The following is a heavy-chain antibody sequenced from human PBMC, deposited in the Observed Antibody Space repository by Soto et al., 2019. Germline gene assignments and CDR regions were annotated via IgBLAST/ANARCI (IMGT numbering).Heavy chain of an antibody. V-gene: IGHV1-69*12. D-gene: IGHD2-2*01. CDR1: GGTFSSYA. CDR2: IIPIFGTA. CDR3: ARSLTVGMPPRSSYYYGMDV. Sequence: QVQLVQSGAEVKKPGSSVKVSCKASGGTFSSYAISWVRQAPGQGLEWMGGIIPIFGTANYAQKFQGRVTIPADDSPSTAYMELSSLGSEDPAVYYCARSLTVGMPPRSSYYYGMDVWGQGTTVTVSS. J-gene: IGHJ6*02.